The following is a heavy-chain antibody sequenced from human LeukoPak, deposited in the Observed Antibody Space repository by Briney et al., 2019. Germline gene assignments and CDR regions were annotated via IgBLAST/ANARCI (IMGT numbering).Heavy chain of an antibody. J-gene: IGHJ3*02. V-gene: IGHV3-48*03. D-gene: IGHD3-3*01. Sequence: GGSLRLSCAASGFTFSSYEMNWVRQAPGKGLEWVSYISSSGSTIYHADSVEGRFTISRDNAKNPLYLQMNSLRAEDTAAYYCARGGITIFGVVSGAFDIWGQGTMVTVSS. CDR2: ISSSGSTI. CDR1: GFTFSSYE. CDR3: ARGGITIFGVVSGAFDI.